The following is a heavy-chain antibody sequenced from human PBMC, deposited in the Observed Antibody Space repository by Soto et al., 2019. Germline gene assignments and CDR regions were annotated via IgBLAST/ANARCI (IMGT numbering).Heavy chain of an antibody. D-gene: IGHD6-19*01. CDR1: GFTFRSYW. CDR2: IKQDGSEK. J-gene: IGHJ4*02. CDR3: ASAQQWLAPGVGDY. Sequence: PGGSLRLSCAASGFTFRSYWMSWGRQAPGKGLEWVASIKQDGSEKYYVDSVKGRFTISRDNAKNSLYLQMNSLRAEDTAVYYCASAQQWLAPGVGDYWGQGTLVSVFS. V-gene: IGHV3-7*05.